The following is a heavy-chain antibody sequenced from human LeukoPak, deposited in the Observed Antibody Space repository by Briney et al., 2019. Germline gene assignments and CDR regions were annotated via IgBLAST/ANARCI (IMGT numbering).Heavy chain of an antibody. V-gene: IGHV1-2*02. Sequence: GASVKVSCKASGGTFSSYAISWVRQAPGQGLEWMGWINPNSGGTNYAQKFQGRVPMTRDTSISTAYMELSRLRSDDTAVYYCARRRAVAAAGDFDYWGQGTLVTVSS. D-gene: IGHD6-13*01. CDR2: INPNSGGT. CDR1: GGTFSSYA. CDR3: ARRRAVAAAGDFDY. J-gene: IGHJ4*02.